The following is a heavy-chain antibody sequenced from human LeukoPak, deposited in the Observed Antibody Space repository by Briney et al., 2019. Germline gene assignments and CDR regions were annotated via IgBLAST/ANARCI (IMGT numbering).Heavy chain of an antibody. D-gene: IGHD3-9*01. CDR2: IYYSGST. CDR3: ARAPSLTGYYYYGMDV. V-gene: IGHV4-30-4*01. CDR1: GGSISSGDYY. J-gene: IGHJ6*02. Sequence: SETLSLTCTVSGGSISSGDYYWSWIRQPPGKGLEWIGYIYYSGSTYYNPSLKSRVTISVDTSKNQFSPKLSSVTAADTAVYYCARAPSLTGYYYYGMDVWGQGTTVTVSS.